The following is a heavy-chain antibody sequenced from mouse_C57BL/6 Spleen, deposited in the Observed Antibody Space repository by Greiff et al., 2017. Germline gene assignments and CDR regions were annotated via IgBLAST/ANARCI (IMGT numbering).Heavy chain of an antibody. V-gene: IGHV1-52*01. Sequence: VQLQQPGAELVRPGSSVKLSCKASGYTFTSYWMHWVKQRPIQGLEWIGNIDPSDSETHYNQKFKDKATLTVDKSSSTAYMQLSSLTSEDSAVYYCARRDSNYHYYAMDYWRQGTSVTVSS. D-gene: IGHD2-5*01. CDR2: IDPSDSET. CDR1: GYTFTSYW. CDR3: ARRDSNYHYYAMDY. J-gene: IGHJ4*01.